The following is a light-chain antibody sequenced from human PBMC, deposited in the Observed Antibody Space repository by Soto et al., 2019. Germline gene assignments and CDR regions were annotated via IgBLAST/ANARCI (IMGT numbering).Light chain of an antibody. V-gene: IGKV3-11*01. CDR1: QSVSTS. CDR3: QVRDVWPS. CDR2: DAS. J-gene: IGKJ1*01. Sequence: IVLTQSPVTLAVSAGERAVLSCRASQSVSTSFAWYQHKPGHAPRLFIYDASKRAPGIPARFCSSGSGTDFTLTISSLEPEDFAVYYCQVRDVWPSFSQGTKVEIK.